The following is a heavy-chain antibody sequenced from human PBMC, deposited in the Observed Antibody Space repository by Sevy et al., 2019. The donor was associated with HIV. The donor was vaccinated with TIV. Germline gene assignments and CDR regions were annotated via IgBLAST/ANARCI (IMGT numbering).Heavy chain of an antibody. CDR3: ASDSFSSGYLYYFDY. J-gene: IGHJ4*02. Sequence: ASVKVSCKASGYTFTGYYMHWVRQAPGQGLEWMGWINPNSGGTNYAQKFQGRVTMTRDTSISTAYMELSRLRSDDTAVYYCASDSFSSGYLYYFDYWGQRTLVTVSS. CDR2: INPNSGGT. V-gene: IGHV1-2*02. CDR1: GYTFTGYY. D-gene: IGHD3-22*01.